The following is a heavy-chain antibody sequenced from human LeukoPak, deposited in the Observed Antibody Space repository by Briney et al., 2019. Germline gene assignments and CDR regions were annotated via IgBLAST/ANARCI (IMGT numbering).Heavy chain of an antibody. Sequence: GGSLRLSCAASGFIFSSFAMNWVRQAPGKGLEGVSLISYDGSDKYYADSVKGRFTISRDNSKNTLYLQMNSLRAEDTAVYYCAKDRHYESNVLGYWGQGTVVTVSS. CDR2: ISYDGSDK. CDR1: GFIFSSFA. J-gene: IGHJ4*02. CDR3: AKDRHYESNVLGY. D-gene: IGHD3-22*01. V-gene: IGHV3-30*18.